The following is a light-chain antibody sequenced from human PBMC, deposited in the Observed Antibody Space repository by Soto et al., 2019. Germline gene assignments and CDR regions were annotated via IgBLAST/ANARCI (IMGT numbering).Light chain of an antibody. CDR1: QDISNN. Sequence: DIQMYQSPPSLSASVGDRVTITCQASQDISNNLNWYQHKPGKAPKLLIFRASNLETGVPSRFSGGGSGTHFTFTISSLQTEDIATYYCQQYDNLPSYTFGPGTKLEIK. J-gene: IGKJ2*01. CDR3: QQYDNLPSYT. V-gene: IGKV1-33*01. CDR2: RAS.